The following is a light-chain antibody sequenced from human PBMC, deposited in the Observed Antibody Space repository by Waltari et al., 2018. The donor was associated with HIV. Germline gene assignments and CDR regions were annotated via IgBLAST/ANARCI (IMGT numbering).Light chain of an antibody. CDR2: NAS. CDR1: NIGSKR. Sequence: SYVLTQPPSVSVAPGQTARITCGGNNIGSKRVHWYQQKAGQAPVLVVYNASDRPSGIPGRFSGSNSGNTATLTISRVEAGDEADYYCHVWDRSSDHHVFGTGTKVTVL. V-gene: IGLV3-21*02. J-gene: IGLJ1*01. CDR3: HVWDRSSDHHV.